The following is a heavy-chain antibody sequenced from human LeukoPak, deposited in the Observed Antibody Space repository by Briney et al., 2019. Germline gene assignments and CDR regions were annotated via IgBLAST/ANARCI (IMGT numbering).Heavy chain of an antibody. D-gene: IGHD3-22*01. V-gene: IGHV3-9*01. CDR3: AKYDSSGYYPFDY. CDR2: ISWNSGSI. Sequence: GGSLTLSCAASGFTFDDYAMHGVRQAPGKGLEWVSGISWNSGSIGYADSVKGRFTISRDNAKNSLYLQMNSLRAEDTALYYCAKYDSSGYYPFDYWGQGTLVSVSS. J-gene: IGHJ4*02. CDR1: GFTFDDYA.